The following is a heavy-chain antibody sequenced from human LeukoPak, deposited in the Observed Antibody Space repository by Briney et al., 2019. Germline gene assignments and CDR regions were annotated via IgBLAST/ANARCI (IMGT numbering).Heavy chain of an antibody. CDR2: INQDGSEK. Sequence: GGSLRLSCAASGFICSSYWMTWVRQIPGKGLEWVANINQDGSEKYYVDSVRGRFTISRDNAKNSLYLQMNSLRVEDTALYYCGRANGIDVWGQGTTVIVSS. V-gene: IGHV3-7*04. CDR1: GFICSSYW. CDR3: GRANGIDV. J-gene: IGHJ6*02.